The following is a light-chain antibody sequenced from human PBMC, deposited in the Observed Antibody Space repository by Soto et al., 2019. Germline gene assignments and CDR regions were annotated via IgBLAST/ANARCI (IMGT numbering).Light chain of an antibody. V-gene: IGLV1-47*01. CDR1: SSNIGDNY. Sequence: QSVLTQPPSVSGTPGQKVTVSCSGSSSNIGDNYVDWYQQLPGTAPKLLIYRNNQRPSGVPDRFSGSKSGTSASLAISGLRSEDEADYYCASWDDSLRGPVFGGGTKLTVL. J-gene: IGLJ3*02. CDR2: RNN. CDR3: ASWDDSLRGPV.